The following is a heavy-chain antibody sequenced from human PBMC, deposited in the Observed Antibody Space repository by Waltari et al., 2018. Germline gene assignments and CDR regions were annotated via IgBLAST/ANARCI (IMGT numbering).Heavy chain of an antibody. D-gene: IGHD4-17*01. V-gene: IGHV4-39*01. Sequence: QLQLQESGPGLVKPSETLSLTCSVSGASISSRNYYWGWIRQPPGKGLEWIVSMFNGGSTYYNPSLKSRVTISVDTSKNQFSLRLNSVTAADTAIYYCARHGYSGGWFDPWGQGTLVTVSS. CDR2: MFNGGST. CDR1: GASISSRNYY. CDR3: ARHGYSGGWFDP. J-gene: IGHJ5*02.